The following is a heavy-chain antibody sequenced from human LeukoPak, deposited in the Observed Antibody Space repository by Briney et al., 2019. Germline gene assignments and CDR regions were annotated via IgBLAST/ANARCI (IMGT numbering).Heavy chain of an antibody. D-gene: IGHD6-6*01. V-gene: IGHV4-39*07. Sequence: SETLSLTCTVSGGSISSSSYYWGWIRQPPGKGLEWIGSIYHSGSTYYNPSLKSRVTISVDTSKNQFSLKLSSVTAADTAVYYCAREVAARQNWFDPWGQGTLVTVSS. CDR1: GGSISSSSYY. J-gene: IGHJ5*02. CDR2: IYHSGST. CDR3: AREVAARQNWFDP.